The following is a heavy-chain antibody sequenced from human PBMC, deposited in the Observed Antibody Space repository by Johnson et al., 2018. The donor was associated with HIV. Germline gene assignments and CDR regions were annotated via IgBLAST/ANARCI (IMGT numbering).Heavy chain of an antibody. CDR2: ISSGGSSI. CDR3: ATEYFDI. V-gene: IGHV3-11*04. J-gene: IGHJ3*02. CDR1: GFVFSDSH. D-gene: IGHD2/OR15-2a*01. Sequence: QVQLVESGGDLVKPGGSLRVSCLASGFVFSDSHMSWIRQAPGKGLEWISYISSGGSSIYYADSVRGRFTISRDNAKKSLFLQLSRLRAGDTAVYYCATEYFDIWGQGTMVTVSS.